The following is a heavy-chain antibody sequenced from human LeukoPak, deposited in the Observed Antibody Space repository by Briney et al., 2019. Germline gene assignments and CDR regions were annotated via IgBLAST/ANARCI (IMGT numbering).Heavy chain of an antibody. CDR2: IKSRTDGGTT. CDR3: TTDLSGLGQWLRN. V-gene: IGHV3-15*01. Sequence: PGGSLRLSCAASGFTFSNAWMSWVRQAPGKGLEWVGRIKSRTDGGTTDYAAPVKGRFTISRDDSKNTLYLQMNSLKTEDTAVYYCTTDLSGLGQWLRNWGQGTLVTVSS. J-gene: IGHJ4*02. D-gene: IGHD6-19*01. CDR1: GFTFSNAW.